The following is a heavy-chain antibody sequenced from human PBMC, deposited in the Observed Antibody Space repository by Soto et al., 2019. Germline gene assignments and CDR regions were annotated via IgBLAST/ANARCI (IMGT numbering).Heavy chain of an antibody. V-gene: IGHV3-11*01. J-gene: IGHJ4*02. Sequence: KAGGSLRLSCSTSGFFFTDYFMSWIRQAPGKGLEWVSYISPSGDVTHYADSVKGRFTISRDNTKNSLFLQMSSLRDDDTAVYYCARQLERRVGAASHWGQGTRVTVSS. CDR2: ISPSGDVT. D-gene: IGHD1-26*01. CDR3: ARQLERRVGAASH. CDR1: GFFFTDYF.